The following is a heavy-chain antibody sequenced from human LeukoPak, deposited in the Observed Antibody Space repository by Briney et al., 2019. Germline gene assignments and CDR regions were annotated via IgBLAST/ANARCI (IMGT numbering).Heavy chain of an antibody. Sequence: SETLSLTCTVSGGSVSSGSYYWSWIRQPPGKGLEWIGYIYYSGSTNYNPSLKSRVTISVDMSKNQFSLKLSSVTAADTAVYYCARDKWSGYSYWYFDLWGRGTLVTVSS. CDR2: IYYSGST. CDR1: GGSVSSGSYY. D-gene: IGHD3-3*01. J-gene: IGHJ2*01. CDR3: ARDKWSGYSYWYFDL. V-gene: IGHV4-61*01.